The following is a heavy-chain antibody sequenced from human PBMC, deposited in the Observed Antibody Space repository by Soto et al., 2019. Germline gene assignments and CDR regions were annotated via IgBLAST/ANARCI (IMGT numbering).Heavy chain of an antibody. CDR2: LGRSGGAT. D-gene: IGHD5-12*01. CDR1: GFTLTSCA. J-gene: IGHJ5*02. CDR3: AKGEMATIRNSFDP. V-gene: IGHV3-23*01. Sequence: SGGSLRLSCAASGFTLTSCAMSWVRQTPGKGLEWVSALGRSGGATYYADSVKGRFTISRDTSTNTLYLQMTNLRADDTAIYYCAKGEMATIRNSFDPWGQGTLVTVSS.